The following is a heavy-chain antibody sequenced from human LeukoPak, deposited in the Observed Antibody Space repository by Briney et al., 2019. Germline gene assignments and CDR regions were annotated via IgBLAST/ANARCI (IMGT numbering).Heavy chain of an antibody. CDR3: ARYYYGGGYFDY. J-gene: IGHJ4*03. CDR2: ISWNSGSI. Sequence: PGRSLRLSCAASGFTFDDYAMHWVRQAPGKGLEWVSGISWNSGSIGYADSVKGRFTISRDNAKNSLYLQMNSLRDEDTAVYYCARYYYGGGYFDYWGQGTLVTVSS. D-gene: IGHD1-26*01. V-gene: IGHV3-9*01. CDR1: GFTFDDYA.